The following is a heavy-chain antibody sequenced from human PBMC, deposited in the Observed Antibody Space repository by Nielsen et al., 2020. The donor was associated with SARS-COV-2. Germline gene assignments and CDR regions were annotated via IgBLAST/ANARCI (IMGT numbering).Heavy chain of an antibody. CDR3: ARDLVDYYDSSGYSDAFDI. CDR2: IYYSGST. Sequence: SETLSLTCTVSGGSISSGGYYWSWIRQPPGKGLEWIGYIYYSGSTNYNPSLKSRVTISVDTSKNQFSLKLSSVTAADTAVYYCARDLVDYYDSSGYSDAFDIWGQGTMVTVSS. J-gene: IGHJ3*02. CDR1: GGSISSGGYY. V-gene: IGHV4-61*08. D-gene: IGHD3-22*01.